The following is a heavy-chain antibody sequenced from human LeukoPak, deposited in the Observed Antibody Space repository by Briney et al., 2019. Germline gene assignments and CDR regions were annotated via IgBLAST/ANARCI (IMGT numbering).Heavy chain of an antibody. J-gene: IGHJ4*02. CDR3: ARVGGHWDLDYYDILTGSGGYFDY. CDR1: GGSISSGDYY. V-gene: IGHV4-30-4*01. Sequence: PSQTLSLTCTVSGGSISSGDYYWSWIRQPPGKGLEWIGYIYYSGSTYYNPSLKSRVTISVDTSKNQFSLKLSSVTAADTAVYYCARVGGHWDLDYYDILTGSGGYFDYWGQGTLVTVSS. D-gene: IGHD3-9*01. CDR2: IYYSGST.